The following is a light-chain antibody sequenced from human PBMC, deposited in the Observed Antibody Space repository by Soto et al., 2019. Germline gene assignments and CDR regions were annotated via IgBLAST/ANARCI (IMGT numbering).Light chain of an antibody. Sequence: DIQMPQSPSSLSASVGDSVTITCRASQGIRSYLNWYQQKPGKAPKLLIYVTSTLHCGVPSRFRGGSSGMDFTLTSSSLQPEDFAPYYCQQSFRTPWTFGQGNQVE. J-gene: IGKJ1*01. CDR3: QQSFRTPWT. CDR2: VTS. CDR1: QGIRSY. V-gene: IGKV1-39*01.